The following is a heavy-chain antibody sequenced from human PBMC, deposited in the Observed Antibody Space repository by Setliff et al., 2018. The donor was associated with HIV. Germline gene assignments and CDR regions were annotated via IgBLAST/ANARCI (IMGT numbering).Heavy chain of an antibody. V-gene: IGHV4-61*09. J-gene: IGHJ4*02. CDR3: ARALAGGSGWNYFDL. CDR1: GGSIGSGTDY. D-gene: IGHD6-19*01. Sequence: PSETLSLTCSVSGGSIGSGTDYWSWIRQPAGKGLEWIGHVYTTGSASYNPSLESRVTILEALSKNQFSLNLDSVTAADTAVYFCARALAGGSGWNYFDLWGPGTLVTVSS. CDR2: VYTTGSA.